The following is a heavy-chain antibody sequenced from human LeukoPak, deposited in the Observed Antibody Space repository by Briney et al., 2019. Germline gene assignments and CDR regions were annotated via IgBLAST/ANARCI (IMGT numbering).Heavy chain of an antibody. CDR3: ARQRGGYGGLFDY. CDR2: SYYSGST. Sequence: SETLSLTCTASGGSISSSIYYWGWIRQPPGKGLEWVGSSYYSGSTYYNPSLKSRVTISVDTSKIQSSLKLSSVTAAGTAVYYCARQRGGYGGLFDYWGQGTLVTVSS. CDR1: GGSISSSIYY. V-gene: IGHV4-39*01. D-gene: IGHD4-23*01. J-gene: IGHJ4*02.